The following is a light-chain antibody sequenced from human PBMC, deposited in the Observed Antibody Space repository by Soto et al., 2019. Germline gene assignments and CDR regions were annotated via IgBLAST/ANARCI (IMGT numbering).Light chain of an antibody. Sequence: EIVMTQSPATLSVSPGERATLSCRASQSVSSNLAWYQQKPGQAPRLLIYGASTMATGIPARFSGSGSGTEFTLTISSLQSEDFAVYSCQQYNNWPPAWTFGQGTKVEIK. J-gene: IGKJ1*01. V-gene: IGKV3-15*01. CDR1: QSVSSN. CDR2: GAS. CDR3: QQYNNWPPAWT.